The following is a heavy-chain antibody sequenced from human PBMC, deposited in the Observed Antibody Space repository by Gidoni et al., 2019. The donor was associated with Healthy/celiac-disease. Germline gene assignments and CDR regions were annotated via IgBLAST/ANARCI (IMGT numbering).Heavy chain of an antibody. J-gene: IGHJ6*02. D-gene: IGHD1-1*01. CDR3: AKDVRWNWNDVHYYYGMDV. CDR1: GFSCSSYA. Sequence: EVQLLESGGGLGQPGGSLRLSCAGSGFSCSSYAMSWGRQAPGQGLGLVSAISGSGGSTSYAASVKGRFTISRDNSKNTLYLQMNSLRAEDTAVYYCAKDVRWNWNDVHYYYGMDVWGQGTTVTVSS. CDR2: ISGSGGST. V-gene: IGHV3-23*01.